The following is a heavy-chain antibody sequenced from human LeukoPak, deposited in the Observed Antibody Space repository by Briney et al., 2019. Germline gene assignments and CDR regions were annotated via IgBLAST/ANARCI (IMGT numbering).Heavy chain of an antibody. CDR3: ARDRLHCSSTSCYII. D-gene: IGHD2-2*02. J-gene: IGHJ3*02. CDR1: GYSINSGSY. Sequence: PSETLSLTCTVSGYSINSGSYWGWIRQPPGKGLEWLGSMDHSGNTYYNPSVRSRVTISVDTSKNQLSLKLSYVTAADTAVYYCARDRLHCSSTSCYIIWGQGTMVTVSS. V-gene: IGHV4-38-2*02. CDR2: MDHSGNT.